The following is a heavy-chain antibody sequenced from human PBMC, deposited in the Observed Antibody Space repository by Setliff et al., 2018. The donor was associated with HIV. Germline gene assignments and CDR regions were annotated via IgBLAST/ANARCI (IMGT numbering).Heavy chain of an antibody. CDR1: GGFISSSSYY. J-gene: IGHJ4*02. CDR3: ARLSPYCTNGVCSDYFDY. CDR2: FYYSRST. V-gene: IGHV4-39*01. Sequence: PSETLSLTCTVSGGFISSSSYYLGWIRQPPGKGLEWIGRFYYSRSTYYNPSLKSRVTMSIDTSKNQLSLKLSSVTAGDTAVYYCARLSPYCTNGVCSDYFDYWGQGALVTVSS. D-gene: IGHD2-8*01.